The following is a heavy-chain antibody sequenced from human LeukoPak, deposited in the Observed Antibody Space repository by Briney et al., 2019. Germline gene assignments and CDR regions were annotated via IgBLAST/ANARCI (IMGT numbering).Heavy chain of an antibody. V-gene: IGHV3-7*03. J-gene: IGHJ3*02. CDR1: GFTFSNFW. D-gene: IGHD3-9*01. CDR2: IKQDGSEK. CDR3: AKAASYDILTGETDDAFDI. Sequence: GGSLRLSCAAAGFTFSNFWMSWVRQAPGKGLEWVANIKQDGSEKYYVDSVKGRFTISRDNAKNSLYLQMNSLRVEDMALYYCAKAASYDILTGETDDAFDIWGQGTLVTVSS.